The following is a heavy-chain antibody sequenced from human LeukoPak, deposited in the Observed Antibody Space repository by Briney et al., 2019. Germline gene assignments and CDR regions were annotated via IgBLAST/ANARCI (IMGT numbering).Heavy chain of an antibody. V-gene: IGHV4-59*12. D-gene: IGHD4-17*01. CDR3: ARGGGYGDYGYVDN. CDR2: IYYSGST. CDR1: GGSISSYY. Sequence: PSETLSLTCTVSGGSISSYYWSWIRQPPGKGLEWIGYIYYSGSTNYNPSLKSRVTISVDMSKNQFSLKLSSVTAADTAVYYCARGGGYGDYGYVDNWGQGTLVTVSS. J-gene: IGHJ4*02.